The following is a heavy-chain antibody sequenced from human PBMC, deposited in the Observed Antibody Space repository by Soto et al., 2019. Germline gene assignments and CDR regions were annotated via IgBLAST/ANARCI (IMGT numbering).Heavy chain of an antibody. CDR1: GFFFSTYA. V-gene: IGHV3-23*01. Sequence: EVQLLESGGGLVQPGGSLRLSCAASGFFFSTYAMNWVRQAPGKGLEWVSAINNNGYDTYYAESVRGRFTISRDNSINTMYLQMSRLRTEDTAVYYCAHPRGYGVFDAVDIWGQGTMVTVSS. J-gene: IGHJ3*02. CDR2: INNNGYDT. D-gene: IGHD4-17*01. CDR3: AHPRGYGVFDAVDI.